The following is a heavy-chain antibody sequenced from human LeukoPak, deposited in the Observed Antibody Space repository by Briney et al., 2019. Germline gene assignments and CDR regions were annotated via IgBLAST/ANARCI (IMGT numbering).Heavy chain of an antibody. Sequence: SQTLSLTCTVSGGSISSGGYYWSWIRQHPGKGLEWIGYVYYSGSTYYNPSLKSRVTISVDTSKNQFSLKLSSVTAADTAVYYCASHTTLGRDHLDPWGQGTLVTVSS. V-gene: IGHV4-31*03. J-gene: IGHJ5*02. D-gene: IGHD3-16*01. CDR2: VYYSGST. CDR3: ASHTTLGRDHLDP. CDR1: GGSISSGGYY.